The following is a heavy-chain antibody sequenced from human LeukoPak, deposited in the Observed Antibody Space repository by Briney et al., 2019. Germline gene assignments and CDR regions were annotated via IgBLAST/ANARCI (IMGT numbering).Heavy chain of an antibody. Sequence: GGTLRLSCAASGLTFINFGMTWVRQAPGKGLEWVSAISGRGDNTYYADSVRGRFTISRDNSKNTLYLQMNSLRVEDTAVYYCARDTSAFLTGYYYMDVWGKGTTVTVSS. V-gene: IGHV3-23*01. CDR1: GLTFINFG. CDR2: ISGRGDNT. D-gene: IGHD2-2*01. CDR3: ARDTSAFLTGYYYMDV. J-gene: IGHJ6*03.